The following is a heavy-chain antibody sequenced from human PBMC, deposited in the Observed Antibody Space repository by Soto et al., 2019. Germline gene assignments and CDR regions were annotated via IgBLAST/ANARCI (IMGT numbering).Heavy chain of an antibody. J-gene: IGHJ4*02. D-gene: IGHD5-12*01. CDR1: GFTFSSYG. Sequence: GGSLRLSCAASGFTFSSYGMHWVRQAPGKGLEWVAVISYDGSNKYYADSVKGRFTISRDNSKNTLYLQMNSLRAEDTAVYYCANGLYESLFFDYWGQGTLVTVSS. CDR3: ANGLYESLFFDY. CDR2: ISYDGSNK. V-gene: IGHV3-30*18.